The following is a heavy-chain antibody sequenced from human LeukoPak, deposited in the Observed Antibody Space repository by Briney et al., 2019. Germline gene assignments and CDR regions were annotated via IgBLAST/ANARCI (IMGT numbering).Heavy chain of an antibody. CDR1: GGSINSRSYY. Sequence: PSETLSLTCTVSGGSINSRSYYWGWIRQPPGKGLEWIGSIYYSGSTYDNPSLKRRGTMSVDTSKNQFSLKLSSVTAADTAVYYCARQEDSSGWYGIVDYWGQGTLVTVSS. CDR3: ARQEDSSGWYGIVDY. V-gene: IGHV4-39*01. CDR2: IYYSGST. J-gene: IGHJ4*02. D-gene: IGHD6-19*01.